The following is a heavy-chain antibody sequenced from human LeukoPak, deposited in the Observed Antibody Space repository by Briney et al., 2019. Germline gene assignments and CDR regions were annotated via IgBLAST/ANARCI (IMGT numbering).Heavy chain of an antibody. J-gene: IGHJ4*02. V-gene: IGHV3-33*06. Sequence: GRSLRLSCAASGFTFSSYGMHWVRQAPGKGLEWVAVIWYDGSNKYADSVKGRFTTSRDNSKNTLYLQMNSLRAEDTAVYYCAKSLYDSSGYYLFDYWGQGTLVTVSS. CDR1: GFTFSSYG. CDR3: AKSLYDSSGYYLFDY. D-gene: IGHD3-22*01. CDR2: IWYDGSNK.